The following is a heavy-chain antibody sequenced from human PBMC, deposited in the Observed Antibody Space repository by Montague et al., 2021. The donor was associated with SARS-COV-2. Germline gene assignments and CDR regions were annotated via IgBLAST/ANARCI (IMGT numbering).Heavy chain of an antibody. J-gene: IGHJ5*02. Sequence: SETLSLTCTVSGYSISSGYYWGWIRQPPGKGLEWIGSIYHSGSTXXNPSLKSRVTISVDTSKNQFSLKLSSVTAADTAVYYCAGDCYDYGSGSYQRWFDPWGQGTLVTVSS. CDR3: AGDCYDYGSGSYQRWFDP. V-gene: IGHV4-38-2*02. CDR1: GYSISSGYY. CDR2: IYHSGST. D-gene: IGHD3-10*01.